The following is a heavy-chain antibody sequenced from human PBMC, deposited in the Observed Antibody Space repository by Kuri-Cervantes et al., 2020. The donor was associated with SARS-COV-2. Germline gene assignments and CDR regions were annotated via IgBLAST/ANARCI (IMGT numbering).Heavy chain of an antibody. CDR3: ARVHCISVSCFSAYPLDV. Sequence: SVKVSCKASGGTFISSSITWVRQAPGQGLEWMGRINLMFDSANYAQKVQGRVTITADKSTRTTYMELSSLTSEDTAVYYCARVHCISVSCFSAYPLDVWGQGTTVTSP. J-gene: IGHJ6*02. CDR1: GGTFISSS. V-gene: IGHV1-69*08. CDR2: INLMFDSA. D-gene: IGHD2-2*01.